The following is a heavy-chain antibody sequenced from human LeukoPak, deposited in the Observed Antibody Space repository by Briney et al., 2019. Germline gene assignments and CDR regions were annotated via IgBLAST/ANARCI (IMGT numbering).Heavy chain of an antibody. CDR2: INQHGDNK. V-gene: IGHV3-7*05. CDR3: ARDRSGGCFAP. D-gene: IGHD3-22*01. CDR1: GFTFSTYW. Sequence: PGGSLRLSCAASGFTFSTYWVTWVRQAPGKGLEWVGNINQHGDNKNYVDSVKGRFTISRDNARNSLYLQMNSLRAEDTAVYYCARDRSGGCFAPWGQGTLVTVSS. J-gene: IGHJ5*02.